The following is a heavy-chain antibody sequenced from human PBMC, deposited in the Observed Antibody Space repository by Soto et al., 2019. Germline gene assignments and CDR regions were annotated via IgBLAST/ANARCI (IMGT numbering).Heavy chain of an antibody. J-gene: IGHJ4*02. CDR2: ISYSGST. D-gene: IGHD6-19*01. Sequence: QVQLQESGPGLVKPSETLSLTCTVSAGSVSSGTYYWSWSRQPPGKGLEWIGYISYSGSTNYNPSLKSRVTISVDTSKNQFSLKLSSVTAADTAFYCCAREPTYSTAWYADVWGQGTLVTVSS. CDR1: AGSVSSGTYY. CDR3: AREPTYSTAWYADV. V-gene: IGHV4-61*01.